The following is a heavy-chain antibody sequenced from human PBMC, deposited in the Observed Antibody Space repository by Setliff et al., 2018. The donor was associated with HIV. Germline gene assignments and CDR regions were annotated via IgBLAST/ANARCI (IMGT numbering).Heavy chain of an antibody. J-gene: IGHJ4*02. CDR1: GDSISSGSYF. CDR3: TREGRGDPAMATTRIDY. CDR2: IYYTGFA. V-gene: IGHV4-39*02. Sequence: SETLSLTCSVSGDSISSGSYFWGWIRQTPGKGLEWIGNIYYTGFAYYNPSLKSRVTISLDTSKTHFFLNLTSVTDADTAVYFCTREGRGDPAMATTRIDYWGQGKVVTVSS. D-gene: IGHD1-1*01.